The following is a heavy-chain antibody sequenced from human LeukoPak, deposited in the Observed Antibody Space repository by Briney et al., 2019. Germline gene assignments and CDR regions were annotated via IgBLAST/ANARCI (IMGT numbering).Heavy chain of an antibody. CDR1: GFIFRSYS. J-gene: IGHJ4*02. CDR3: ARDSSGWSHGGYYFDS. Sequence: GGSLRLSCAASGFIFRSYSMNWVRQAPGKGLEWVSSISGSSSYIYYADSMKGRFTISRDNAKNSLYLQVNSLRVEDTAVYYCARDSSGWSHGGYYFDSWGQGTLVTVSS. CDR2: ISGSSSYI. D-gene: IGHD6-19*01. V-gene: IGHV3-21*01.